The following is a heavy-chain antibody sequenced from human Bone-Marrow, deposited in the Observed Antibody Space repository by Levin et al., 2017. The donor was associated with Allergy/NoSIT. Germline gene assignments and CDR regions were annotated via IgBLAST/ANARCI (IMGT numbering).Heavy chain of an antibody. D-gene: IGHD1-1*01. V-gene: IGHV3-23*01. CDR2: ISGSGGDT. Sequence: LSLPCAASGFTFRSYAMSWVRQAPGKGLEWVSAISGSGGDTYYADSVKGRFTISRDNSKNTLYLQMNSLRAEDTAVYFCAKDRSLERRGIFDYWGQGTLVTVSS. CDR3: AKDRSLERRGIFDY. CDR1: GFTFRSYA. J-gene: IGHJ4*02.